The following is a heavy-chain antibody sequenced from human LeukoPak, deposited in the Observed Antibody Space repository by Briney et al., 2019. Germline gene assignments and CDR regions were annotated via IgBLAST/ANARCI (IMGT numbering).Heavy chain of an antibody. J-gene: IGHJ5*02. CDR1: GGSISSSSYY. Sequence: SETLSLTCTVSGGSISSSSYYWGWIHQPPGKGLEWIGSIYYSGSTYYNPSLKSRVTISVDTSKNQFSLKLSSVTAADTAVYYCARDPDIAAADSWFDPWGQGTLVTVSS. V-gene: IGHV4-39*02. CDR3: ARDPDIAAADSWFDP. CDR2: IYYSGST. D-gene: IGHD6-13*01.